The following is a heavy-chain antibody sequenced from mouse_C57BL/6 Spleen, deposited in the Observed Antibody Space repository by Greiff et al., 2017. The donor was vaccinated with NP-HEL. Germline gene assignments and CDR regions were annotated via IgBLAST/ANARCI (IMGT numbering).Heavy chain of an antibody. D-gene: IGHD3-3*01. CDR2: ISSGSSTI. J-gene: IGHJ3*01. CDR3: ARSWDRDVWFAY. V-gene: IGHV5-17*01. CDR1: GFTFSDYG. Sequence: DVKLVESGGGLVKPGGSLKLSCAASGFTFSDYGMHWVRQAPEKGLEWVAYISSGSSTIYYADTVKGRFTISRDNAKNTLFLQMTSLRSEDTAMYYCARSWDRDVWFAYWGQGTLVTVSA.